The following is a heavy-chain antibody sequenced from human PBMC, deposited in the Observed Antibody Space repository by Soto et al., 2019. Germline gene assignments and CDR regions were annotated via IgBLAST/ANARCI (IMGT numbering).Heavy chain of an antibody. CDR1: GYTFTSYG. CDR2: ISAYNGNT. V-gene: IGHV1-18*01. CDR3: AREGVTMVRERDDDAFDI. Sequence: SVKVSCKASGYTFTSYGISWVRQAPGQGLEWMGWISAYNGNTNYAQKLQGRVTMTTDTSTSTAYMELRSLRSDDTAVYYCAREGVTMVRERDDDAFDIWGQGTMVTVSS. D-gene: IGHD3-10*01. J-gene: IGHJ3*02.